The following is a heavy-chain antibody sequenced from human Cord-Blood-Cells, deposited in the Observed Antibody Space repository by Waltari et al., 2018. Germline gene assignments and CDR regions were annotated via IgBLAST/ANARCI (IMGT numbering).Heavy chain of an antibody. V-gene: IGHV1-2*02. J-gene: IGHJ6*03. CDR3: ARDGQSNSWYYYYYYMDV. Sequence: QVQLVQSGAEVKKPGASVKVSCKASGYTFTGYYMHWVRQAPGQGLEWMGWINPNSGGTNYAQKLQGRVTMTRDTSISTAYMELSRLRSDDTAVYYCARDGQSNSWYYYYYYMDVWGKGTTVTVSS. CDR1: GYTFTGYY. CDR2: INPNSGGT. D-gene: IGHD6-13*01.